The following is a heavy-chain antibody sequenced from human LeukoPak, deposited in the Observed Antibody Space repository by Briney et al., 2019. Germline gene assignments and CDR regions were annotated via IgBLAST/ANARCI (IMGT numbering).Heavy chain of an antibody. Sequence: GGSLRLSCAASGFTFSSYAMHGVRQAPGKGLEWVAVISYDGSNKYYADSAKGRFTISRDNSKNTLSLQMNRLRAEDTAVYYCASGRITIFGVVIKGYYYGMDVWGQGTTVTVSS. CDR2: ISYDGSNK. D-gene: IGHD3-3*01. CDR1: GFTFSSYA. J-gene: IGHJ6*02. V-gene: IGHV3-30-3*01. CDR3: ASGRITIFGVVIKGYYYGMDV.